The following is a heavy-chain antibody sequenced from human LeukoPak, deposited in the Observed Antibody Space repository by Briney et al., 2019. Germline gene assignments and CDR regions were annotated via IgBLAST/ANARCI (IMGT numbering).Heavy chain of an antibody. CDR1: GGSFSGYY. J-gene: IGHJ4*02. V-gene: IGHV4-34*01. CDR3: ARRYSSGFYYFDY. D-gene: IGHD6-19*01. Sequence: SETLSLTCSVYGGSFSGYYWTWIRQPPGKGLEWIGEIDHSESANHSPSLKSRLTMSVDTSKSQFSLRLNSVTAANTATYYCARRYSSGFYYFDYWGQGALVTVSS. CDR2: IDHSESA.